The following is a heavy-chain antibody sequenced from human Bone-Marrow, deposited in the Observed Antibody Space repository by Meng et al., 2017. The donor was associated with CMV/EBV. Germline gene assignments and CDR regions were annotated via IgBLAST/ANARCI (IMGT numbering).Heavy chain of an antibody. D-gene: IGHD1-26*01. CDR2: ISDYNGNT. Sequence: ASVKVSCKASGYTFTSYGISWVRQAPGQGLEWMGWISDYNGNTNYAQKFQGRVTITTDESTNTAYMDLSSLRSEDTAVYYCARAGSGSPRGDPWGQGTLVTVSS. CDR1: GYTFTSYG. V-gene: IGHV1-18*01. J-gene: IGHJ5*02. CDR3: ARAGSGSPRGDP.